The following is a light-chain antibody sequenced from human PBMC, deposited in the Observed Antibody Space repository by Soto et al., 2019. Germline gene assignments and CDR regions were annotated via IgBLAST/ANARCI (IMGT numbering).Light chain of an antibody. J-gene: IGKJ4*01. Sequence: DIQLTQSPSSLPASVGERVTITSRASQSIRSYLNWYQQTPGKAPKLLIYAASSLQTGVSSRLSGSGSGTDFTLTISKLQPEDFATYYCQQNSSTPTFGGGTKVDIK. CDR3: QQNSSTPT. CDR2: AAS. V-gene: IGKV1-39*01. CDR1: QSIRSY.